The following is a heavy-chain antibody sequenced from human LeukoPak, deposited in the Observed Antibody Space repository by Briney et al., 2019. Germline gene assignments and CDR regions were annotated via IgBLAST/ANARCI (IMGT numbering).Heavy chain of an antibody. D-gene: IGHD6-19*01. V-gene: IGHV3-15*01. Sequence: PGGPLRLLCAASVFTLYLYSMIWVRHAPGKGLEWGGRIKSKTDGETTDYAAPVKGRFTISRDDSKNTLYLQMNSLKTEDTAVYYCTTELSSGWYLYDYWGQGTLVTVSS. CDR1: VFTLYLYS. CDR2: IKSKTDGETT. CDR3: TTELSSGWYLYDY. J-gene: IGHJ4*02.